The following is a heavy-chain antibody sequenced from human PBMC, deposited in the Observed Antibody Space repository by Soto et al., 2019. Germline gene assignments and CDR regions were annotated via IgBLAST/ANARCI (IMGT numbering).Heavy chain of an antibody. CDR2: IYYSGST. D-gene: IGHD6-13*01. CDR1: GGSISSSSYY. Sequence: TVSGGSISSSSYYWGWIRQPPGKGLEWIGSIYYSGSTYYNPSLKSRVTISVDTSKNQFSLKLSSVTAADTAVYYCARHEGIAAAGVDYWGQGTLVTVSS. V-gene: IGHV4-39*01. J-gene: IGHJ4*02. CDR3: ARHEGIAAAGVDY.